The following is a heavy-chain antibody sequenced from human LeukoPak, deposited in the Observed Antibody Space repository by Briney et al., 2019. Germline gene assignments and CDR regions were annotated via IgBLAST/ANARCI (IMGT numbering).Heavy chain of an antibody. J-gene: IGHJ6*03. CDR2: IIPIFGSA. D-gene: IGHD1-26*01. Sequence: ASVKVTCKASGDIFNSYSISWVRQAPGQGLEWMGGIIPIFGSANYAQKFQGRVTITTDQSTSTAYMELSSLSSEDTAVYYCARVGRSRGSSPNSYYYMDVWGKGTTVTVSS. CDR3: ARVGRSRGSSPNSYYYMDV. CDR1: GDIFNSYS. V-gene: IGHV1-69*05.